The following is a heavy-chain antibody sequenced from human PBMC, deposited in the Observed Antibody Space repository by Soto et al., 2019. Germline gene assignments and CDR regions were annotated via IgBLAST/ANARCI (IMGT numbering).Heavy chain of an antibody. V-gene: IGHV3-33*08. Sequence: PGGSLRLSCAASGFTFSTYAMSWVRQAPGKGLEWVSVIRYNESNKYYADSVKGRFTISRDNTKNSLYLQMNSLRAEDTAVYYCARGDYHDTSGPFSDAFDVWGQGTMVTVSS. CDR1: GFTFSTYA. CDR3: ARGDYHDTSGPFSDAFDV. CDR2: IRYNESNK. J-gene: IGHJ3*01. D-gene: IGHD3-22*01.